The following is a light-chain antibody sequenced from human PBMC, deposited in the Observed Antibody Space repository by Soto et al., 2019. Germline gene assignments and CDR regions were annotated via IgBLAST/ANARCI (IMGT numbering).Light chain of an antibody. CDR3: QQYNDWLRT. CDR2: DAS. J-gene: IGKJ1*01. V-gene: IGKV3-15*01. CDR1: QTVSSN. Sequence: EIVMTQSPATLSVSPGERATLSCRACQTVSSNLAWYQQKPGQAPRLLIYDASTRATGIPARFSGSGSGTQFTLTISSLQSEDFAVYYCQQYNDWLRTFGQGTKVEIK.